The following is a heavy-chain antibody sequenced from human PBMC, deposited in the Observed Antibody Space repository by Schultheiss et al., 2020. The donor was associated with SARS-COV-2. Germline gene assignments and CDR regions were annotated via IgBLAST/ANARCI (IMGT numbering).Heavy chain of an antibody. J-gene: IGHJ4*02. Sequence: GSLSLSCAASGFTFSNYVMHWVRQAPGKGLEWVALISYDGNNIYSADSVKGRFTISRDKSKNTVYLQMNGLRVEDTAIYYCAKDLSSGWSSDCIDHWGPGTLVTVSS. CDR3: AKDLSSGWSSDCIDH. CDR1: GFTFSNYV. D-gene: IGHD6-19*01. V-gene: IGHV3-30*01. CDR2: ISYDGNNI.